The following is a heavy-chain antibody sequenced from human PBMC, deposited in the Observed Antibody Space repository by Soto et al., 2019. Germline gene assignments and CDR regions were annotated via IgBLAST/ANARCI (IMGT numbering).Heavy chain of an antibody. J-gene: IGHJ4*02. D-gene: IGHD3-16*01. Sequence: GGSLRLSCASSGFTFSSYSMSWVRQAPGKGLEWVSSISSSSSYIYYADSVKGRFTISRDNAKNSLYLQMNSLRAEDTAVYYCARDRSLRGTEQGYFDYWGQGTLVTVSS. CDR1: GFTFSSYS. CDR3: ARDRSLRGTEQGYFDY. V-gene: IGHV3-21*01. CDR2: ISSSSSYI.